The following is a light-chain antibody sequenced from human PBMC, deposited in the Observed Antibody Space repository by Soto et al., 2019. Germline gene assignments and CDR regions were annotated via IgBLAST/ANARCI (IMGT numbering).Light chain of an antibody. CDR3: QQYYTTPYT. J-gene: IGKJ2*01. V-gene: IGKV4-1*01. Sequence: DIVMTQSPESLAVSLGERATINCRSSQNILYNSNNKKYLAWYQQRPGQPPKLLIYWASTRESGVHDRFSGSGSGTDFTLSISSLQAEDVAVYYCQQYYTTPYTFGQGTKLEIK. CDR2: WAS. CDR1: QNILYNSNNKKY.